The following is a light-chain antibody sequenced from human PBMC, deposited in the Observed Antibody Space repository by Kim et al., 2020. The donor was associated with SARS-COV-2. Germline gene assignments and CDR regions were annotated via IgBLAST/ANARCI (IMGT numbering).Light chain of an antibody. CDR2: LAS. Sequence: SASVGDRVTITCRASHSISTWLAWYQQKPGKAPKLLVYLASTLESGVPSRFSGSGSGTEFTLTIDSLQPDDFATYYCQHYMRFPYTFGQGTKLEI. CDR3: QHYMRFPYT. J-gene: IGKJ2*01. CDR1: HSISTW. V-gene: IGKV1-5*03.